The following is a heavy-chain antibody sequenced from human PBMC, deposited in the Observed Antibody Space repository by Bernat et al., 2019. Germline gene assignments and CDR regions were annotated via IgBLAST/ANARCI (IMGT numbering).Heavy chain of an antibody. CDR1: GGSFSGYY. CDR3: ARGFSATVYDYIWGSYRRSRYYFDY. D-gene: IGHD3-16*02. Sequence: QVQLQQWGAGLLKPSETLSLTCAVYGGSFSGYYWSWIRQPPGKGLEWIGEINHSGSTNYNPSLKSRVTISVDTSKNQFSLKLSSVTAADTAVYYCARGFSATVYDYIWGSYRRSRYYFDYWGQGTLVTVSP. J-gene: IGHJ4*02. CDR2: INHSGST. V-gene: IGHV4-34*01.